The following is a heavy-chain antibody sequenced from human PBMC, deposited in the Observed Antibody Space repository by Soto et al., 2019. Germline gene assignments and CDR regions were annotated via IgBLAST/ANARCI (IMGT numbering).Heavy chain of an antibody. V-gene: IGHV1-2*02. D-gene: IGHD3-10*01. CDR3: ARQGSGSNWLDP. Sequence: ASVKVSCKASGYIFTVYYMHWVRQAPGQGLEWMGWINPNSGGTNYAQKFQGRVTMTRDTSVRTAYMELSRLRSDDTAVYYCARQGSGSNWLDPWGQGTLVTVSS. CDR2: INPNSGGT. CDR1: GYIFTVYY. J-gene: IGHJ5*02.